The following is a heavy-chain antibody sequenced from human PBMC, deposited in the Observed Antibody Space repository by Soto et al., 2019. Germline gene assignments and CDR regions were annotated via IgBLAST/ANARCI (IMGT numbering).Heavy chain of an antibody. CDR1: GFTFDDYA. J-gene: IGHJ4*02. D-gene: IGHD5-18*01. V-gene: IGHV3-9*01. CDR3: AKALSGYTYGPFDY. CDR2: INWNRGSI. Sequence: LRLSCAASGFTFDDYAMHWVRQTPGKGLEWVSGINWNRGSIGYADSVKGRFTISKDIANNSLYLQMNSLRAEDTGLYYCAKALSGYTYGPFDYWGQGTQVTVAS.